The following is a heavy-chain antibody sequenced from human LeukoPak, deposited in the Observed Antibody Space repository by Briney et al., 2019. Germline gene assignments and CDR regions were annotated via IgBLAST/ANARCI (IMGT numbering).Heavy chain of an antibody. V-gene: IGHV4-39*01. CDR2: IYYSGST. Sequence: SETLSLTCTVSGGSISSSSYYWGWLRQPPGKGREGIGSIYYSGSTYYNPSLKRRVTISVDTSKNQFSLKLSSVTAADTAVYYCARSRFSLGYGDYWGQGTLVTVSS. CDR1: GGSISSSSYY. D-gene: IGHD5-18*01. J-gene: IGHJ4*02. CDR3: ARSRFSLGYGDY.